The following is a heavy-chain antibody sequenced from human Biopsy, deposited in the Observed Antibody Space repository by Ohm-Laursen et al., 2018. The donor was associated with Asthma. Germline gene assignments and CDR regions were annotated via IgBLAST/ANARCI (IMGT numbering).Heavy chain of an antibody. J-gene: IGHJ4*02. CDR2: IYYSGST. D-gene: IGHD3-22*01. V-gene: IGHV4-30-4*02. Sequence: SDTLSLTCTVGGAYIGSRDLHWSWIRQSPGTVLEWIGFIYYSGSTYYNPSLKSRVSISIDTSKNQFSLKLSSVTAADTAVYYCARAQDYYDSRGYYRSFDYWGQGTLVTVSS. CDR1: GAYIGSRDLH. CDR3: ARAQDYYDSRGYYRSFDY.